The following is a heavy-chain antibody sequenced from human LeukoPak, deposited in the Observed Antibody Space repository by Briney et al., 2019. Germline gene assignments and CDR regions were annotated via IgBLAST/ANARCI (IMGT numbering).Heavy chain of an antibody. CDR1: GFTFSDYY. Sequence: GGSLRLSCAASGFTFSDYYMGWIRQAPGKGLEWVSYISSSGSTIYYADSVKGRFTISRDNAKNSLYLQMNSLRAEDTALYYCAKDRWELSYGMDVWGQGTTVTVSS. CDR3: AKDRWELSYGMDV. V-gene: IGHV3-11*01. D-gene: IGHD1-26*01. J-gene: IGHJ6*02. CDR2: ISSSGSTI.